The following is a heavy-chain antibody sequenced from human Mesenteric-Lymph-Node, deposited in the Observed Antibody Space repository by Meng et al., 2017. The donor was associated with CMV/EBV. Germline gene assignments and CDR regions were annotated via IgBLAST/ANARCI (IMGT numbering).Heavy chain of an antibody. D-gene: IGHD1-14*01. V-gene: IGHV4-59*01. J-gene: IGHJ4*02. Sequence: GSLRLSCTVSGGSISSYYWSWIRQPPGKGLEWIGYIYYSGSTNYNPSLKSRVTISVDTSKNQFPLKLSSVTAADTAVYYCARVQPGLFDYWGQGTLVTVSS. CDR3: ARVQPGLFDY. CDR1: GGSISSYY. CDR2: IYYSGST.